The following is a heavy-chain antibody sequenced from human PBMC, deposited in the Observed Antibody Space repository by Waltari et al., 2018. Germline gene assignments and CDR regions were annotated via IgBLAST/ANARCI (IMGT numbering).Heavy chain of an antibody. J-gene: IGHJ4*02. Sequence: EVQLVQSGPEVKKPGAYLKISCKGSGYPFTISWIGWVRQMPGKGQEWMGIIYPGDSDTRYSPSFQGQVTISADKSTSTADLQWSSLKASDSAMYFWARRASYGGYVDYWGLGTLVTVSS. D-gene: IGHD2-15*01. CDR1: GYPFTISW. CDR3: ARRASYGGYVDY. CDR2: IYPGDSDT. V-gene: IGHV5-51*03.